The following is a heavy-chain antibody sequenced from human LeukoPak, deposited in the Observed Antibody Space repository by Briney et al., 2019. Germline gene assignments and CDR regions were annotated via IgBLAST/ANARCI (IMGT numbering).Heavy chain of an antibody. V-gene: IGHV3-23*01. CDR3: AKFLPTHIVVANYYFDY. CDR1: GFTFSSYA. J-gene: IGHJ4*02. D-gene: IGHD2-21*01. CDR2: ISGSGGST. Sequence: GGSLRLSCAASGFTFSSYAMSWVRQAPGKGLEWISAISGSGGSTYYADSVKGRFTISRDNSKNSLHLQMNSLRAEDTAVYYCAKFLPTHIVVANYYFDYWGQGTLVTVSS.